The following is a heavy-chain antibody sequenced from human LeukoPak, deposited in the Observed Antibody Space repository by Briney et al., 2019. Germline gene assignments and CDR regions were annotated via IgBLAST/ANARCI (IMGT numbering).Heavy chain of an antibody. CDR3: AKDKGRVAAAGMNDY. CDR2: ISGSGGST. J-gene: IGHJ4*02. CDR1: GFTFSSYA. D-gene: IGHD6-13*01. V-gene: IGHV3-23*01. Sequence: GGSLRLSCAASGFTFSSYAMSWVRQAPGKGLEWVSAISGSGGSTYYADSVKGRFTISRDNAKNSLYLQMNSLRAEDTALYYCAKDKGRVAAAGMNDYWGQGTLVTVSS.